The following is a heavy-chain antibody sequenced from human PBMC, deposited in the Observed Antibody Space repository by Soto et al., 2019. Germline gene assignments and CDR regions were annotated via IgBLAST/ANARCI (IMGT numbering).Heavy chain of an antibody. CDR3: AKGDDDGDYYYYYGMDV. Sequence: GGSLRLSCAASGFTFSSYAMSWVRQAPGKGLEWVSAISGSGGSTYYADSVKGRFTISRDKSKNTLYLQMNSLRAEDTAVYYCAKGDDDGDYYYYYGMDVWGQGTTVTVSS. V-gene: IGHV3-23*01. CDR1: GFTFSSYA. CDR2: ISGSGGST. J-gene: IGHJ6*02. D-gene: IGHD4-17*01.